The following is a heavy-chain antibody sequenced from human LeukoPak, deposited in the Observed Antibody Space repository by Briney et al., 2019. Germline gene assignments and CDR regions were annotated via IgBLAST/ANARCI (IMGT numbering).Heavy chain of an antibody. CDR3: AKVIVSVDTAIDY. Sequence: HPGGSLRLSCAASGFTFSSHAMTWVRQAPGQGLEWVSGNSGSGGSTYYADSVKGRFTISRDNSKNTLYLQMNSLRAEDTAVYYCAKVIVSVDTAIDYWGQGTLVTVSS. CDR1: GFTFSSHA. V-gene: IGHV3-23*01. D-gene: IGHD5-18*01. CDR2: NSGSGGST. J-gene: IGHJ4*02.